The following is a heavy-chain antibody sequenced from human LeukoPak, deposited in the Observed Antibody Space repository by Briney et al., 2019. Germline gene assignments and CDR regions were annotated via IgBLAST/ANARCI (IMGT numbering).Heavy chain of an antibody. J-gene: IGHJ4*02. CDR3: ARRQDSSAWYSFDN. CDR1: GGSVSSSY. CDR2: IYYSGST. Sequence: SETLPLTCTVSGGSVSSSYWSWIRQPPGKGLDYIGFIYYSGSTNYNPSLKSRVTMSVDTSKNQVSLKLSSVTAADTAVYYCARRQDSSAWYSFDNWGQGTLVTVAS. D-gene: IGHD6-19*01. V-gene: IGHV4-59*08.